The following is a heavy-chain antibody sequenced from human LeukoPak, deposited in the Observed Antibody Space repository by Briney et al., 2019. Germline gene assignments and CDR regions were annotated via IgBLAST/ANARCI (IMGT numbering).Heavy chain of an antibody. CDR3: AGRTGVSASLTYPFDY. CDR2: IYFSGST. V-gene: IGHV4-39*01. CDR1: RGSISSSSYY. D-gene: IGHD4-23*01. Sequence: SETLSLTCTVSRGSISSSSYYWGWIRQPPGKGLEWLGSIYFSGSTYYNPSLQSRVTISVDTSRNLFSLKLSSVTAADTAVYYCAGRTGVSASLTYPFDYWGQGTLVTVSS. J-gene: IGHJ4*02.